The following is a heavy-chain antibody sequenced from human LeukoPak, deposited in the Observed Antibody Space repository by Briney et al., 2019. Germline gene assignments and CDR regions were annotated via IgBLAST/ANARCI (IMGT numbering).Heavy chain of an antibody. CDR2: ISSSSSYI. J-gene: IGHJ6*03. CDR1: GFTFSSYS. Sequence: PGGSLRLSCAASGFTFSSYSMNWVRQAPGKGLEWVSSISSSSSYIYYADSVKGRFTISRDNAKNSLYLQMNSLRAEDTAVYYCARVAGTTFLGHYYYYMDVWGKGTTVTISS. V-gene: IGHV3-21*01. D-gene: IGHD6-13*01. CDR3: ARVAGTTFLGHYYYYMDV.